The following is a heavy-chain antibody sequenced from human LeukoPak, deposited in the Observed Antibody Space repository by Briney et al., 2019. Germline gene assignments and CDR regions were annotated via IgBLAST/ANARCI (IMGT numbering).Heavy chain of an antibody. V-gene: IGHV3-30*02. Sequence: GGSLRLSCAVSGFTFSTYGMHWVRQAPGKGLEWVAFIRYDGTNKYYADSVKGRFTISRDTSKNTLYLQMNSLRAEDTAVYYCAKDAFRVKMLVVRGPHYFDYWGQGTLVTVSS. J-gene: IGHJ4*02. CDR2: IRYDGTNK. D-gene: IGHD3-10*01. CDR1: GFTFSTYG. CDR3: AKDAFRVKMLVVRGPHYFDY.